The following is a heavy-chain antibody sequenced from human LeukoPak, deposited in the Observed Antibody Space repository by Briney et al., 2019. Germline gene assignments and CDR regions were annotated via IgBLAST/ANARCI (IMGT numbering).Heavy chain of an antibody. D-gene: IGHD3-10*01. Sequence: RAGGSLRLSCAASGFTFEDYGMSWVRQGPGKGLEWVSAIDRNGDSTGYADSVKGRFTISRDNAKNSLYLQMNSLRAEDTAMYYCARDEGISISSDYWGQGTLVTVSS. CDR3: ARDEGISISSDY. J-gene: IGHJ4*02. CDR1: GFTFEDYG. V-gene: IGHV3-20*04. CDR2: IDRNGDST.